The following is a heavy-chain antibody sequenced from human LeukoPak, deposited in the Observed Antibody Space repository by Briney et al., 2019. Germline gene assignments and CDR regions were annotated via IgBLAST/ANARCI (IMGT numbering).Heavy chain of an antibody. J-gene: IGHJ4*02. CDR1: GFIFSDYG. D-gene: IGHD5-18*01. V-gene: IGHV3-30*03. CDR2: ISYDGSNK. CDR3: ARVGGLHSYAEFDY. Sequence: GGSLRLSCAASGFIFSDYGMHWVRQAPGKGLEWVAVISYDGSNKYYADSVKGRFTISRDNSKNTLYLQMNSLRAEDTAVYYCARVGGLHSYAEFDYWGQGTLVTVSS.